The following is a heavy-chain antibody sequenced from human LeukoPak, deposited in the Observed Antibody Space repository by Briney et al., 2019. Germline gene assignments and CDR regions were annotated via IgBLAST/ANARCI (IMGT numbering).Heavy chain of an antibody. CDR3: AKASWSGELSGWFDP. CDR1: GFTFSSYG. Sequence: QPGRSLRLSCAASGFTFSSYGMHWVRQAPGKGLEWVAVISYDGSNKYYADSVKGRFTISRDNSKNTLYLQMNSLRAEDTAVYYCAKASWSGELSGWFDPWGQGTLVTVSS. J-gene: IGHJ5*02. CDR2: ISYDGSNK. V-gene: IGHV3-30*18. D-gene: IGHD3-10*01.